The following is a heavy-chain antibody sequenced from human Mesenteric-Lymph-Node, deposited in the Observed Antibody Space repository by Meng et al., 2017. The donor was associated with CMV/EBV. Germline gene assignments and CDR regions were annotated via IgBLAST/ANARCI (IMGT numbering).Heavy chain of an antibody. Sequence: GGSLRLSCAASGFTFSSYEMNWVRQAPGKGLEWVSYISSSGSTIYYADSVKGRFTISRDNAKNSLYLQMNSLRAEDTAVYYCAGGKRITIFGVVIFTHYGMDVWGQGTTVTVSS. CDR3: AGGKRITIFGVVIFTHYGMDV. D-gene: IGHD3-3*01. V-gene: IGHV3-48*03. CDR2: ISSSGSTI. J-gene: IGHJ6*02. CDR1: GFTFSSYE.